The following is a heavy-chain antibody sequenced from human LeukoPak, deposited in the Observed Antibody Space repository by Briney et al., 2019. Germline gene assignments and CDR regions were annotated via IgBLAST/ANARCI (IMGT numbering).Heavy chain of an antibody. CDR1: GFTFSGCA. CDR2: IISTGGST. J-gene: IGHJ4*02. Sequence: GGSLRLSCAASGFTFSGCAMSWVRQAPGKGLEWVSGIISTGGSTYYADSVKGRFTISRDNSKSTLSLQVDSLRAEDTAVYYCAKGYSSGWRTYFDYWGQGTLVTVSS. D-gene: IGHD6-19*01. V-gene: IGHV3-23*01. CDR3: AKGYSSGWRTYFDY.